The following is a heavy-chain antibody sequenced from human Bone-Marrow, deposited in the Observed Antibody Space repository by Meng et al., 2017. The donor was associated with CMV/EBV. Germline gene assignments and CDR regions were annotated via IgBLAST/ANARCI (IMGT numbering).Heavy chain of an antibody. CDR2: ISYDGSNK. D-gene: IGHD3-10*01. J-gene: IGHJ3*01. V-gene: IGHV3-30*04. CDR1: GFTFSSYA. CDR3: ARFAEAGGFDY. Sequence: GESLKISCAASGFTFSSYAMHWVRQAPGKGLEWVAVISYDGSNKYYADSVKGRFTICRYNSTDTLYLQRNSLRDEDTAVYCCARFAEAGGFDYWGQGTMVTVSS.